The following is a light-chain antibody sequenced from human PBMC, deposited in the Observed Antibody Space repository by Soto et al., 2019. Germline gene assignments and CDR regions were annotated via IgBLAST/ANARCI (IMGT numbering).Light chain of an antibody. J-gene: IGLJ3*02. Sequence: QSALTQPASVSGSPGKSITISCTGTSSDVGGYNYVSWFQQHPVKSPKLMIYVVSNRPSGISNRFSGSKSGNTASLTISGLQAEDEADYYCSSYTTSSSWVFGGGTKLTLL. CDR2: VVS. CDR1: SSDVGGYNY. V-gene: IGLV2-14*01. CDR3: SSYTTSSSWV.